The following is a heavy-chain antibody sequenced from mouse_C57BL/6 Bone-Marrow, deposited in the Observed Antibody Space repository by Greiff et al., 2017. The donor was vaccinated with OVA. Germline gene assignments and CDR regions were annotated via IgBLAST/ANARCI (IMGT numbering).Heavy chain of an antibody. CDR3: ARPCYVAYWYFDV. J-gene: IGHJ1*03. CDR2: ISSGSSTI. D-gene: IGHD2-12*01. V-gene: IGHV5-17*01. Sequence: EVQLVESGGGLVKPGGSLKLSCAASGFTFSDYGMHWVRQAPEKGLEWVAYISSGSSTIYYADTVKGRFTISRDNAKNTLFLQMTSLRSEDTAMYYCARPCYVAYWYFDVWGTGTTVTVSS. CDR1: GFTFSDYG.